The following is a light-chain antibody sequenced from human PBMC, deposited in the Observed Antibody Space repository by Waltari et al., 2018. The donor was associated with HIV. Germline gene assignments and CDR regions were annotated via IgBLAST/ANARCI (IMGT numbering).Light chain of an antibody. CDR3: QQYYSTPVT. CDR2: WAF. V-gene: IGKV4-1*01. CDR1: QHVLYSSNNNDY. J-gene: IGKJ4*01. Sequence: DIVMTQYPDSLAVSLGERATINCKSSQHVLYSSNNNDYLAWYQKKPAQPHKLLFYWAFTRESGVPDRFGGSGSGTNFTLTINSLQAEDVAVYYCQQYYSTPVTFGGGTKVEIK.